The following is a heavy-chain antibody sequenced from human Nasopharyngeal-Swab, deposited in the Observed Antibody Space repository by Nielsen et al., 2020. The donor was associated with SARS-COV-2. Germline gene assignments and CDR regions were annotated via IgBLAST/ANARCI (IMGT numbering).Heavy chain of an antibody. CDR3: AKAGVEGSGSYFPYYYYYMDV. V-gene: IGHV3-23*01. D-gene: IGHD3-10*01. Sequence: GESLKISCAASGFTFSSYATSWVRQAPGKGLEWVSAISGSGGSTYYADSVKGRFTISRDNSKNTLYLQMNSLRAEDTAVYYCAKAGVEGSGSYFPYYYYYMDVWGKGTTVTVSS. CDR1: GFTFSSYA. J-gene: IGHJ6*03. CDR2: ISGSGGST.